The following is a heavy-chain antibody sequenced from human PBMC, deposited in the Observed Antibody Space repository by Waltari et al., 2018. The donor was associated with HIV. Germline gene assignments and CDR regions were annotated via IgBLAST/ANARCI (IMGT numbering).Heavy chain of an antibody. CDR2: INYSGAT. CDR3: ARGRVVATAPLIGDTTVAY. CDR1: RGSFRGYS. V-gene: IGHV4-34*01. Sequence: QVQLQQWGAGLLKPAETLSLTCSVYRGSFRGYSWAWIRQPPGKGLEWIGEINYSGATDYAPSLMGRVTISIATCKSQFTLKLNSVTAADTAVYYCARGRVVATAPLIGDTTVAYWGHGSLVTVSS. J-gene: IGHJ4*01. D-gene: IGHD5-12*01.